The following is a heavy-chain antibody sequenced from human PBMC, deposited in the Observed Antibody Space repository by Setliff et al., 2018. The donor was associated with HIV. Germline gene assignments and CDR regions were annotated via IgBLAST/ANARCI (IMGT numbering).Heavy chain of an antibody. CDR2: IWPDDSDT. Sequence: PGESLKISCKGSRYCFTNYWVSWVRQMPANGLEWMGLIWPDDSDTIYSPSFQGQVTMSADKSISTAYLQWSSLKAPDTAMYYCARLSKYYDFWTPDSWGQGTLVTVSS. V-gene: IGHV5-51*01. J-gene: IGHJ4*02. CDR3: ARLSKYYDFWTPDS. D-gene: IGHD3-3*01. CDR1: RYCFTNYW.